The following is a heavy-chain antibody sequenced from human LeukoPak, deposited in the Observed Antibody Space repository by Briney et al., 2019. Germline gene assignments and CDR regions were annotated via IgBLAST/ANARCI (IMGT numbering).Heavy chain of an antibody. CDR3: LKESRGAAIFDH. CDR1: GIIFHENT. V-gene: IGHV3-33*06. CDR2: IWSDGSER. D-gene: IGHD5-12*01. Sequence: PLGSPIPPCTASGIIFHENTLHWVRQAPGKGLEWVAVIWSDGSERYYADSVKGRFTFSRDNSKDTVYLQMDSLRVEDTAVYYCLKESRGAAIFDHGGQRPLVTVSS. J-gene: IGHJ4*02.